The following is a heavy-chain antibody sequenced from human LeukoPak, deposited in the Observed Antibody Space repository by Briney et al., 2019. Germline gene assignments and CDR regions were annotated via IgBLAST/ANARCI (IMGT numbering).Heavy chain of an antibody. Sequence: GGSLRLSCAASGFTFSDYYMSWVRQAPGKGRDWVSYISSSGRTIYYAGSVKGRLTISRDNAKNSLYLQMNNLRAEDTAVYYCARADCSSTSCYEFDHWGQGTLVIVSS. J-gene: IGHJ4*02. CDR1: GFTFSDYY. CDR3: ARADCSSTSCYEFDH. V-gene: IGHV3-11*04. CDR2: ISSSGRTI. D-gene: IGHD2-2*01.